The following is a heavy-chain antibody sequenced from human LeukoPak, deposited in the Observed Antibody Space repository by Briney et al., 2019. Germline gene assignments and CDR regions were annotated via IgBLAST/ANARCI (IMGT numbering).Heavy chain of an antibody. CDR3: ARSRRYYYGSGSTYYFDY. Sequence: GSLRLSCAASGFTFSDYYMSWIRQAPGKGLEWVSYISSSGSTIYYADSVKGRFTISRDNAKNSLYLQMNSLRAEDTAVYYCARSRRYYYGSGSTYYFDYWGQGTLVTVSS. J-gene: IGHJ4*02. CDR1: GFTFSDYY. V-gene: IGHV3-11*01. CDR2: ISSSGSTI. D-gene: IGHD3-10*01.